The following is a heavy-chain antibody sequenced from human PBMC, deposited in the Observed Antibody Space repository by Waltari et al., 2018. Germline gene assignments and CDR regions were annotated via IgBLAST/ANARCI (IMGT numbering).Heavy chain of an antibody. J-gene: IGHJ4*02. Sequence: EVQLVESGGGLVQPGRSLRLSCIASGFTFGDYAMNWYRQAPGKGLEWVGFIRTKAYGGTTEYAASVKGRFTISRDDSKSIAYLQMNSLKTEDTAVYYCSRGKYSSGWYGRYWGQGTLVTVSS. CDR2: IRTKAYGGTT. D-gene: IGHD6-19*01. V-gene: IGHV3-49*03. CDR3: SRGKYSSGWYGRY. CDR1: GFTFGDYA.